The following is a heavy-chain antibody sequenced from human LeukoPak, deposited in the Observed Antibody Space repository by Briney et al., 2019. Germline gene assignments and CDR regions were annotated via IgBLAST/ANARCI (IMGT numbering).Heavy chain of an antibody. V-gene: IGHV1-46*01. CDR3: ARVAAEVVGVPGAIGFGWLRRDYYYMDV. Sequence: GASVKVSCKASGYTFTTYYIHWVRQAPGQGLEWMGVIDPTSGKTNYAQKFQGRVTMNRDMSTSTVYMELSSLRSEDTAVYYCARVAAEVVGVPGAIGFGWLRRDYYYMDVWGKGTTVTVSS. CDR2: IDPTSGKT. J-gene: IGHJ6*03. CDR1: GYTFTTYY. D-gene: IGHD2-2*02.